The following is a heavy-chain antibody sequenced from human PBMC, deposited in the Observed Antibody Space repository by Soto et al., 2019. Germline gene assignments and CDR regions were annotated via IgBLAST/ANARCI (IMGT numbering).Heavy chain of an antibody. V-gene: IGHV3-33*01. CDR3: ARGEGTIALYYYYGLDV. Sequence: LRLSCAASGFIFSSYGMHWVRQAPCKGLEWVAVIWYDGSNKYYAGSVKGRFTISRDNSKNTLYLQMNSLRAEDTAVYYCARGEGTIALYYYYGLDVWGQGTTVTVSS. D-gene: IGHD3-9*01. CDR1: GFIFSSYG. J-gene: IGHJ6*02. CDR2: IWYDGSNK.